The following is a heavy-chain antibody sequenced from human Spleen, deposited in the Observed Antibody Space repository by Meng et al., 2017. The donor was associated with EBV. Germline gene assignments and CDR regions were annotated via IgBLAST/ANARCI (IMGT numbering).Heavy chain of an antibody. J-gene: IGHJ4*02. Sequence: QVQLVKSGSELKKPGSSVKVSCKASGYTFTNYVINWVRQAPGQGLEWMGWINTHTGNPTYAQAFTERFVFSLDTSVGTTYLHINDLKTEDTAVYYCARLHSGYNYLGDYWGQGTLVTVSS. CDR2: INTHTGNP. CDR3: ARLHSGYNYLGDY. CDR1: GYTFTNYV. V-gene: IGHV7-4-1*02. D-gene: IGHD5-12*01.